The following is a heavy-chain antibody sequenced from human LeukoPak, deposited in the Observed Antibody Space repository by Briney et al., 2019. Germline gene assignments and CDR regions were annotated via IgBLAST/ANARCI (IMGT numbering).Heavy chain of an antibody. J-gene: IGHJ4*02. D-gene: IGHD5-12*01. Sequence: QTGGSLRLSCAASGFTFSSRWMHWVRKAPGKGLVWVSRINRDVSSAGYADSVKGRFAISRDDAKNTLYLQMNSLRAEDTAVYYCARGWLRSDYCFDSWGQGTLGTVSS. CDR2: INRDVSSA. CDR1: GFTFSSRW. V-gene: IGHV3-74*01. CDR3: ARGWLRSDYCFDS.